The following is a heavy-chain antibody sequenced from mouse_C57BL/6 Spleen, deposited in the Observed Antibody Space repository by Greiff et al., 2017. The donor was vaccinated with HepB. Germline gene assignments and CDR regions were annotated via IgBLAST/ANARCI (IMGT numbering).Heavy chain of an antibody. CDR2: IYPGDGDT. J-gene: IGHJ2*01. D-gene: IGHD2-3*01. Sequence: QVHVKQSGAELVKPGASVKISCKASGYAFSSYWMNWVKQRPGKGLEWIGQIYPGDGDTNYNGKFKGKATLTADKSSSTAYMQLSSLTSEDSAVYFCAREDGYYEKYWGQGTTLTVSS. V-gene: IGHV1-80*01. CDR1: GYAFSSYW. CDR3: AREDGYYEKY.